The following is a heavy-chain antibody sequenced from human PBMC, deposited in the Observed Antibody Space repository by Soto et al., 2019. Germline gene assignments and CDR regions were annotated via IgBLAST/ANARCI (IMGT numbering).Heavy chain of an antibody. CDR1: GFTFSSYS. CDR3: ARGREGFYYYGMDV. D-gene: IGHD1-26*01. Sequence: GGSLRLSCAASGFTFSSYSMNWVRQAPGKGLEWVSSISSSSSYIYYADSVKGRFTISRDNAKNSLYLQMNSLRAEDTAVYYCARGREGFYYYGMDVWGQGTTVTVSS. CDR2: ISSSSSYI. J-gene: IGHJ6*02. V-gene: IGHV3-21*01.